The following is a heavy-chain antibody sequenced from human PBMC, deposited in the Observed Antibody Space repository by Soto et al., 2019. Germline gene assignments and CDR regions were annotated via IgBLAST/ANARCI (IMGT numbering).Heavy chain of an antibody. CDR3: ASSLLVGYGLEGESD. V-gene: IGHV1-18*01. Sequence: QVQLVQSGAEVKKPGASVKVSCKASGYTFTSYGISWVRQAPGQGLEWMGWISAYNGNTNYAQKLQGRVTMTPDTSTRTAYMELRSLRSADTAVYYCASSLLVGYGLEGESDWGQGTLVTVSS. CDR1: GYTFTSYG. J-gene: IGHJ4*02. CDR2: ISAYNGNT. D-gene: IGHD5-18*01.